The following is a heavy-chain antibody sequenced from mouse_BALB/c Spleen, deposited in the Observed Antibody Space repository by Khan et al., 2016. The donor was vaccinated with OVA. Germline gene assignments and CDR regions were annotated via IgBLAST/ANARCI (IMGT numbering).Heavy chain of an antibody. J-gene: IGHJ2*01. CDR3: AREEALYYFDY. CDR1: GYIFTSYW. CDR2: IYPGTNNT. D-gene: IGHD3-2*02. V-gene: IGHV1S132*01. Sequence: QVRLQQSGAELVRPGASVKLSCKTSGYIFTSYWIHWVKQRSGRGLEWIARIYPGTNNTYYNEKLKDKATLTADKSSSTANMQLSSLKSEDSAVYFCAREEALYYFDYWGQGTTLTVSS.